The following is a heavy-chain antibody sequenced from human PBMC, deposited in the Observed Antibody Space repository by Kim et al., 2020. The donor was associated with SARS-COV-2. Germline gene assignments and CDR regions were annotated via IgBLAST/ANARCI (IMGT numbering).Heavy chain of an antibody. CDR3: ANLVGGSGTLRVVYGMDV. V-gene: IGHV3-30*18. CDR1: GFTFSSYG. D-gene: IGHD3-10*01. Sequence: GGSLRLSCAASGFTFSSYGMHWVRQAPGKGLEWVAVISYDGSNKYYADSVKGRFTISRDNSKNTLYLQMNSLRAEDTAVYYCANLVGGSGTLRVVYGMDVWGQGTTLAVSS. CDR2: ISYDGSNK. J-gene: IGHJ6*02.